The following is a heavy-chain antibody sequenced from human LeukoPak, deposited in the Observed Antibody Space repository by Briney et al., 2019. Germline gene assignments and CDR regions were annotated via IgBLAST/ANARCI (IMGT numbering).Heavy chain of an antibody. V-gene: IGHV4-59*01. J-gene: IGHJ3*02. CDR2: IYYGGNT. Sequence: SETLSLTCTVSGDSISYYYWSWIRQPPGKGLEWIGYIYYGGNTNYNPPLKSRVTISVATSKKQFSLKLNSVTTADTAVYYCARRSGYCSGGRCYGAFDIWGQGTMVSVSS. D-gene: IGHD2-15*01. CDR3: ARRSGYCSGGRCYGAFDI. CDR1: GDSISYYY.